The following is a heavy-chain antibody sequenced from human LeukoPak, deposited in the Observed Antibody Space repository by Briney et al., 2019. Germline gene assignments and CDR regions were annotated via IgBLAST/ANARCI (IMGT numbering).Heavy chain of an antibody. CDR1: GYTFTSHD. J-gene: IGHJ6*02. CDR3: ARERRGPHYDFWSGQRRIYYYGMDV. V-gene: IGHV1-8*01. Sequence: GASVKVSCKASGYTFTSHDINWVRQATGQGLEWMGWMNPNSGNTGYAQKFQGRVTMTRNTSISTAYMELSSLRSEDTAVYYCARERRGPHYDFWSGQRRIYYYGMDVWGQGTTVTVSS. CDR2: MNPNSGNT. D-gene: IGHD3-3*01.